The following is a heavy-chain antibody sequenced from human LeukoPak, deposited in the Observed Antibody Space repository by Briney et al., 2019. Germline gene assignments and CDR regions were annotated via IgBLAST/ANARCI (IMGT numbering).Heavy chain of an antibody. V-gene: IGHV1-2*02. CDR1: GYTFTGYY. CDR3: ARVTYSSGWSDY. Sequence: ASVKVSCKASGYTFTGYYMHWVRQAPGQGLEWVEWINPNSGGTNYAQKFQCRVTMTRDTSISTAYMELSRLRSDDTAVYYCARVTYSSGWSDYWGQGTLVTVSS. J-gene: IGHJ4*02. D-gene: IGHD6-19*01. CDR2: INPNSGGT.